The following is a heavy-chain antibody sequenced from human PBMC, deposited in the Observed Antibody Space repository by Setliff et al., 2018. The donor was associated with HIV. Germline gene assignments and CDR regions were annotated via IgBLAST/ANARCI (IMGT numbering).Heavy chain of an antibody. CDR2: IDTDGSIT. Sequence: PGGSLRLSCAASGFIFSSKWMHWVRQVPGKGLVWVSRIDTDGSITSYADSVKGRFTISRDNAKNSLFLQMNSLRAEDTAVYYCARASYYYDSSGWVDYWGQGTLVTVSS. V-gene: IGHV3-74*01. CDR3: ARASYYYDSSGWVDY. CDR1: GFIFSSKW. D-gene: IGHD3-22*01. J-gene: IGHJ4*02.